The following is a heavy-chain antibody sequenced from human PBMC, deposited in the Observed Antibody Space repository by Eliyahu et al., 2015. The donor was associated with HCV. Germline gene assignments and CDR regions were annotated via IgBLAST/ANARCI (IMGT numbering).Heavy chain of an antibody. Sequence: EVHLEESGGGLVKGGGSLRLSCAASGFTFSDAWMSWVRQAPGKGLEWVGRIKSEAAGGTTHYAAPVKGRFTISRDDSTSTLYLQMDSLKTEDTAVYYCTREACTGNSCLEHWGQGTPVTVSS. V-gene: IGHV3-15*01. D-gene: IGHD2-2*01. CDR3: TREACTGNSCLEH. J-gene: IGHJ1*01. CDR2: IKSEAAGGTT. CDR1: GFTFSDAW.